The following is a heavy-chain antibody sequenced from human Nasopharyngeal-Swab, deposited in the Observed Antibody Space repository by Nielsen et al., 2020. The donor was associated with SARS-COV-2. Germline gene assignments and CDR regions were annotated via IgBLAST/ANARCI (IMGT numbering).Heavy chain of an antibody. CDR3: ARESSGWTASFDY. V-gene: IGHV3-33*08. J-gene: IGHJ4*02. Sequence: GESLKISCAASGFTFRSYGMHWVRQAPGKGLEWVAVIWYDGSNKYYADSVKGRFNISRDNSKNTLYLQMNSLRAEDTAVYYCARESSGWTASFDYWGQGTLVTVSS. CDR2: IWYDGSNK. D-gene: IGHD6-19*01. CDR1: GFTFRSYG.